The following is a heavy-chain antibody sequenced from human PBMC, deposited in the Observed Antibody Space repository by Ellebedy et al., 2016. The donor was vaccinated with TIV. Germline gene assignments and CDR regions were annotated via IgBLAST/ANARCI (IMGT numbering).Heavy chain of an antibody. D-gene: IGHD6-19*01. V-gene: IGHV5-51*01. CDR2: IYPDDSDT. J-gene: IGHJ6*02. Sequence: GESLKISCKGSGYSFATYWIGWVRQMPGKGLEWMGIIYPDDSDTRYSPSFEGQVTISADKSISTAYLQWSSLKASDTAMYYCALTYSSGWYSQIDYYGMDVWGQGTTVTVSS. CDR1: GYSFATYW. CDR3: ALTYSSGWYSQIDYYGMDV.